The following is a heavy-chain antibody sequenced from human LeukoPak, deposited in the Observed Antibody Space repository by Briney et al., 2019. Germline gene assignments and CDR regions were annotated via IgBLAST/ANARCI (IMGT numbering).Heavy chain of an antibody. J-gene: IGHJ6*02. D-gene: IGHD3-10*01. CDR2: ISSSSSYI. V-gene: IGHV3-21*01. Sequence: PGGSLILSCGASGFTFSSYSMNWFRQAPGEGLEGVSSISSSSSYIYYAYSVKGRFTISRDNAKNSLYLQMTSLRDEDTAVYYCARYGSGSYYNRPYYYGMDVWGQGTTVTVSS. CDR1: GFTFSSYS. CDR3: ARYGSGSYYNRPYYYGMDV.